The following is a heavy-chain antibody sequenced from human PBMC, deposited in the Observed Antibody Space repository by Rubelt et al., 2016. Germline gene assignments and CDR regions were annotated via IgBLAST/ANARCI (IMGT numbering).Heavy chain of an antibody. CDR3: ARFADYGRREHGMDV. CDR2: ISTDGGDT. V-gene: IGHV3-23*01. J-gene: IGHJ6*02. CDR1: GFTFSSYA. Sequence: EVQLLESGGGLVQPGGSLRLSCAASGFTFSSYAMSWVRQAPGKGLEWVAAISTDGGDTWYADSVKGRFTISRDNSKNTLYLQMTSLRAEETAEYCCARFADYGRREHGMDVWGQGTTVTASS. D-gene: IGHD4-17*01.